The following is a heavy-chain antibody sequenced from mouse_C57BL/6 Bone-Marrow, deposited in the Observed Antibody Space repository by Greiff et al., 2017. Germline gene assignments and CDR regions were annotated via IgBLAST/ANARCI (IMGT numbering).Heavy chain of an antibody. CDR3: ARLWLRGYFDV. CDR2: ISNLAYSI. J-gene: IGHJ1*03. CDR1: GFTFSDYG. Sequence: EVNLVESGGGLVQPGGSLKLSCAASGFTFSDYGMAWVRQAPRKGPEWVAFISNLAYSIYYADTVTGRFTISRENAKNTLYLEMSSLRSEDTAMYYCARLWLRGYFDVWGTGTTVTVSS. D-gene: IGHD2-2*01. V-gene: IGHV5-15*01.